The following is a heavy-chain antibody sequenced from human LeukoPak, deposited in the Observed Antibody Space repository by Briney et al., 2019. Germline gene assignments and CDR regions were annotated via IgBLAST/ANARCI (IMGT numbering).Heavy chain of an antibody. CDR3: ARTSIYYDSSGYRS. Sequence: SVTLSLTCAVYGGSFSGYYWSRIRQPPGKGLEWIGEINHSGSTNYNPSLKSRVTISVDTSKNQFSLKLSSVTAADTAVYYCARTSIYYDSSGYRSWGQGTLVTVSS. V-gene: IGHV4-34*01. J-gene: IGHJ5*02. D-gene: IGHD3-22*01. CDR1: GGSFSGYY. CDR2: INHSGST.